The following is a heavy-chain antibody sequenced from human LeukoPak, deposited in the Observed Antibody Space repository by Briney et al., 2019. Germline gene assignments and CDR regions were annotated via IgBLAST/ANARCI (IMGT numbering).Heavy chain of an antibody. CDR2: ISGSGGST. D-gene: IGHD3-3*01. CDR1: AFTFRSYA. J-gene: IGHJ5*02. CDR3: AKDENFNWFDP. V-gene: IGHV3-23*01. Sequence: GGSPRLSCAASAFTFRSYAMSWVRQAPGKGLEWLSVISGSGGSTYYADSVKGRFTISRDNSKNTLYLQMNSLRAEDTAVYYCAKDENFNWFDPWGQGTLVTVSS.